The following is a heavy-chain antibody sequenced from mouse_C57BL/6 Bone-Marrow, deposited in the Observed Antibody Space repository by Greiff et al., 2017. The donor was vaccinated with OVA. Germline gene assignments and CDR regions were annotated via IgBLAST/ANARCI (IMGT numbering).Heavy chain of an antibody. CDR1: GYAFTNYL. V-gene: IGHV1-54*01. Sequence: QVQLQQSGAELVRPGTSVKVSCKASGYAFTNYLIEWVKQRPGQGLEWIGVINPGSGGTNYNEKFKGKATLPADKSSSTAYMQLSSLTSEDSAVYFCARDSNLYYAMDYWGQGTSVTVSS. D-gene: IGHD2-5*01. CDR2: INPGSGGT. CDR3: ARDSNLYYAMDY. J-gene: IGHJ4*01.